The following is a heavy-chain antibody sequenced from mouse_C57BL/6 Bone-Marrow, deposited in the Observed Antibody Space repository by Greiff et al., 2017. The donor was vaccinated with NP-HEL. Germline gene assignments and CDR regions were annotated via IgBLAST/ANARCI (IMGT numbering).Heavy chain of an antibody. Sequence: QVHVKQSGAELVKPGASVKISCKASGYALSSYWMNWVKERPGKGLEWIGQIYPGDGDTKYNGKFKGKATLTADKSSSTAYMQVSSLTSEDSAVYFCARGDYGSSRFGYAMDYWGQGTSVTVSS. CDR3: ARGDYGSSRFGYAMDY. CDR2: IYPGDGDT. CDR1: GYALSSYW. D-gene: IGHD1-1*01. J-gene: IGHJ4*01. V-gene: IGHV1-80*01.